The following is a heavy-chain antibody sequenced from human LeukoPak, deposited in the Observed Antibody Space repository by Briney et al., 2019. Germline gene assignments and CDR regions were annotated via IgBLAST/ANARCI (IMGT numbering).Heavy chain of an antibody. J-gene: IGHJ4*02. CDR1: GFTFSSYW. CDR2: IKHDASEK. CDR3: ARDRGPTGYDLYDY. Sequence: GGSLRLSCAASGFTFSSYWMAWVRQTPGKGLEWVANIKHDASEKYYVDSVKGRFTISRDNAQNSFYLQMNSLRAEDTAVYYCARDRGPTGYDLYDYWGQGTLVTVSS. V-gene: IGHV3-7*01. D-gene: IGHD5-12*01.